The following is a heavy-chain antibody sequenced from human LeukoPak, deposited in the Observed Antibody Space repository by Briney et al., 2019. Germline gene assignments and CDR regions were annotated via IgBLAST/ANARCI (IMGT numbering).Heavy chain of an antibody. CDR1: GYTFTSYY. J-gene: IGHJ4*02. V-gene: IGHV1-46*01. CDR2: INPSGGST. D-gene: IGHD3-10*01. Sequence: ASVKVSCKASGYTFTSYYMHWVRQAPGQGLEWMGIINPSGGSTSYAQKFQGRVTMTRDTTTSTVYMELSSLRSEDTAVYYCARAPGGYSDDQFYFDYWGQGTLVTVSS. CDR3: ARAPGGYSDDQFYFDY.